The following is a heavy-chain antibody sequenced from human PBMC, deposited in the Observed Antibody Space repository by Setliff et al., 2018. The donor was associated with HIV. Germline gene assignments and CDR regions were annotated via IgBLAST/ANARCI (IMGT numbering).Heavy chain of an antibody. D-gene: IGHD4-17*01. J-gene: IGHJ4*02. Sequence: KPSETLSLTCGVSGYSISSGYYWGWIRQPPGEGLEWIGSIYHNGITYYNPSLESRVTISVDTSQNQFSLKLSSVTAADTAIYYRARRIYGNNPYFDYWSQGTLVTVSS. V-gene: IGHV4-38-2*01. CDR2: IYHNGIT. CDR3: ARRIYGNNPYFDY. CDR1: GYSISSGYY.